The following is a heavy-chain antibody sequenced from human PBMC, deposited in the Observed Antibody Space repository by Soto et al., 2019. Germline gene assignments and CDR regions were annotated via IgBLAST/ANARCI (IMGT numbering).Heavy chain of an antibody. CDR2: ISSSSSTI. CDR3: ARDADRPWIPHAYYGMDV. Sequence: PGGSLRLSCAASGFTFSSYSMNWVRQAPGKGLEWVSYISSSSSTIYYADSVKGRFTISRDNAKNSLYLQMNSLRDEDTAVYYCARDADRPWIPHAYYGMDVWGQGTTVTVSS. D-gene: IGHD5-18*01. CDR1: GFTFSSYS. V-gene: IGHV3-48*02. J-gene: IGHJ6*02.